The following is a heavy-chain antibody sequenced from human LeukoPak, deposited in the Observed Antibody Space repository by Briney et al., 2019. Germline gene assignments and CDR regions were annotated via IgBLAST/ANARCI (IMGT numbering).Heavy chain of an antibody. J-gene: IGHJ4*02. CDR3: AVYDISYEWGYTRDY. CDR2: INHSGST. D-gene: IGHD3-9*01. V-gene: IGHV4-34*01. CDR1: GGSFSGYY. Sequence: SETLSLTCAVYGGSFSGYYWSWIRPPPGKGLAWIGEINHSGSTNYNPSLKSRVTISVDTSKNQFSLKLSSVTAADTAVYYCAVYDISYEWGYTRDYWGQGTLVTVSS.